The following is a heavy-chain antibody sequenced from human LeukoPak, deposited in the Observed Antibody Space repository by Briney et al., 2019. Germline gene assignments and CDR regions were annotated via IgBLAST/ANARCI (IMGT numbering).Heavy chain of an antibody. D-gene: IGHD3-22*01. V-gene: IGHV4-38-2*01. J-gene: IGHJ4*02. CDR1: GYSLSSGYY. CDR3: ARGEDDPYYYDSSGYYYALSF. Sequence: SETLSLTCAVSGYSLSSGYYWCWIRPPPGKGLEWMGSIYYSGSTYYNPSLKSRVTISVDTSKNQFSLKLSSVTAADTAVYYCARGEDDPYYYDSSGYYYALSFWGQGTLVTVSS. CDR2: IYYSGST.